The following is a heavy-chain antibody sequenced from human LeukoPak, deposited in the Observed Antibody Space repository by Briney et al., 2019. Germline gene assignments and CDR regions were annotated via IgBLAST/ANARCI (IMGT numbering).Heavy chain of an antibody. CDR3: ARVGDGYNHVDY. Sequence: GGSLRLSCAASGFTFSSYAMHWVRQAPGKGLEYVSAISSNGGSTYYANSVKGRFTISRDNSKNTLYLQMGSLRAEDMAVYYCARVGDGYNHVDYWGQGTLVTVSS. V-gene: IGHV3-64*01. D-gene: IGHD5-24*01. CDR1: GFTFSSYA. CDR2: ISSNGGST. J-gene: IGHJ4*02.